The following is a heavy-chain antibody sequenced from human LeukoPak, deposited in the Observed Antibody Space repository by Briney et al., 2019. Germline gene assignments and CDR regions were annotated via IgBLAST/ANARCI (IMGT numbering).Heavy chain of an antibody. D-gene: IGHD4-11*01. CDR2: INHSGST. J-gene: IGHJ4*02. V-gene: IGHV4-34*01. CDR1: GGSFSGYY. CDR3: ARGTTTVAREFDY. Sequence: PSETLSLTCAVYGGSFSGYYWSWIRQPPGKGLEWIGEINHSGSTNYNPSLKSRVTISVDTSKNQFSLKLSSVTAADTAVYYCARGTTTVAREFDYWGQGTLVTVSS.